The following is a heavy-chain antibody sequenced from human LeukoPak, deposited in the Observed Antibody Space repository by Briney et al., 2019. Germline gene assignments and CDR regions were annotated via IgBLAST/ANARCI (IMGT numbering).Heavy chain of an antibody. CDR3: AKGAYDYIEIGYFDS. V-gene: IGHV3-23*01. CDR1: GFTSINYA. J-gene: IGHJ4*02. D-gene: IGHD5-12*01. Sequence: GGSLRLSCAASGFTSINYAMNWVRQAPGKGLEWVSVLIGSSGSTDYADSGKGRFTISRDNSKNTLFLQMNSLRAEDTAIYYCAKGAYDYIEIGYFDSWGQGTLVTVSS. CDR2: LIGSSGST.